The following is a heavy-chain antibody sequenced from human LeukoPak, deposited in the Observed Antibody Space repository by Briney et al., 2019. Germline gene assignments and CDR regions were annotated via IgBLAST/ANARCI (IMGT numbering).Heavy chain of an antibody. CDR3: ARGPAATLHFQH. D-gene: IGHD2-2*01. V-gene: IGHV4-31*03. CDR2: IYHSGSI. CDR1: GGSISSGSYY. Sequence: SETLSLTCTVSGGSISSGSYYWSWIRQHPGKGLEWIGYIYHSGSIYYNPSLKSRVTMSVDTSRNQFSLRLSSVTAADTAMYYCARGPAATLHFQHWGQGTLVTVSS. J-gene: IGHJ1*01.